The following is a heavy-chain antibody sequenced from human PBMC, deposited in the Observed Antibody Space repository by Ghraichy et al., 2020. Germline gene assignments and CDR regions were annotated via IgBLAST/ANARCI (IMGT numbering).Heavy chain of an antibody. J-gene: IGHJ3*02. CDR2: ISYDGSNK. Sequence: GGSLRLSCAASGFTFSSYAMHWVRQAPGKGLEWVAVISYDGSNKYYTDSVKGRFTISRDNSKNTLYLQMNSLRAEDTAVYYCARAHGFVVPAANMAVGAFDIWGQGTMVTVSS. V-gene: IGHV3-30*04. D-gene: IGHD2-2*01. CDR1: GFTFSSYA. CDR3: ARAHGFVVPAANMAVGAFDI.